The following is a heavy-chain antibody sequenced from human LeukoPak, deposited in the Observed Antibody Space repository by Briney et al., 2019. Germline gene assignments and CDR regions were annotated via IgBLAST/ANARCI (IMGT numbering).Heavy chain of an antibody. CDR3: ARAEEHYYDNSGYYSDPFFDY. J-gene: IGHJ4*02. D-gene: IGHD3-22*01. CDR2: IYQDGNT. V-gene: IGHV4-38-2*02. Sequence: SETLSLTCRVSGVSLGRGYYWGWIRQPPGKGLEYIGTIYQDGNTHYSPSLKSRVTISVDTAKNQFSLRLRSVTAADTAVYYCARAEEHYYDNSGYYSDPFFDYWGQGTLFTVSS. CDR1: GVSLGRGYY.